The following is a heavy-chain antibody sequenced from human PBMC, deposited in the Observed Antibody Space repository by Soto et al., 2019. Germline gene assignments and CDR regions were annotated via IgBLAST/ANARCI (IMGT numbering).Heavy chain of an antibody. J-gene: IGHJ4*02. CDR1: GYSFTDYY. D-gene: IGHD2-21*02. CDR3: ASGGRLLPFDY. Sequence: QVQLVQSGAEVKMPGASVKVSCKASGYSFTDYYMYWVRQAPGQGLEWMGWINPVGGGTNYAQKFQTRVTMTRDTSITAAYMELRSLRSDDTAVYYCASGGRLLPFDYWGQGTLVTVSS. V-gene: IGHV1-2*02. CDR2: INPVGGGT.